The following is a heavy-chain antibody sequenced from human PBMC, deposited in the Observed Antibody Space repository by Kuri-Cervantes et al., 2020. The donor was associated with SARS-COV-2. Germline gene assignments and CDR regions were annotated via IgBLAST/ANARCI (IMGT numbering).Heavy chain of an antibody. CDR1: GFTFSGYA. CDR2: ISGSGGST. CDR3: ASKTPRSSSWTRWGTRGSGGEGDY. J-gene: IGHJ4*02. V-gene: IGHV3-23*01. Sequence: GGSLRLSCAASGFTFSGYAMSWVRQAPGKGLEWVSAISGSGGSTYYADSVKGRFTISRDNSKNTLYLQMNSLRAEDTAVYYCASKTPRSSSWTRWGTRGSGGEGDYWGQATLVTVSS. D-gene: IGHD6-13*01.